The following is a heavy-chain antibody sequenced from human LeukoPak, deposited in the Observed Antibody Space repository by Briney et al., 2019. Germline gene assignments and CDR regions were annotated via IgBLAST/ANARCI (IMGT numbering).Heavy chain of an antibody. CDR3: ARDIVVVPAAYHLFDY. J-gene: IGHJ4*02. CDR1: GYTFTGYY. V-gene: IGHV1-46*01. D-gene: IGHD2-2*01. CDR2: INPSGGST. Sequence: ASVKVSCKASGYTFTGYYMHWVRQAPGQGLEWMGWINPSGGSTSYAQKFQGRVTMTRDMSTSTVYMELSSLRSEDTAVYYCARDIVVVPAAYHLFDYWGQGTLVTVSS.